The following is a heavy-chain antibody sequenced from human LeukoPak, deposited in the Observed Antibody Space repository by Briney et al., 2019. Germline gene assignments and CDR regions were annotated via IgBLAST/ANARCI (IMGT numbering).Heavy chain of an antibody. V-gene: IGHV4-4*07. J-gene: IGHJ4*02. Sequence: SETLSLTCAVYGGSFSGYYWNWIRQPAGKGLEWIGRIYTNGGIVYNPSLKSRVAISMDTSKNQFSLDLNSVTAADTAMYYCAREGAGYYWGQGTLVTVSS. D-gene: IGHD1-26*01. CDR3: AREGAGYY. CDR1: GGSFSGYY. CDR2: IYTNGGI.